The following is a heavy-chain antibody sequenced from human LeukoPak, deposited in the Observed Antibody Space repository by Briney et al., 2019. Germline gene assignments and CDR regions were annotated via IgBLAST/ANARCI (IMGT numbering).Heavy chain of an antibody. CDR1: GFTFSSYW. CDR2: INSDGSST. J-gene: IGHJ4*02. CDR3: ARVVGGSWIDY. Sequence: GGSLRLSCAASGFTFSSYWMHWVRHAPGKGLVWVSRINSDGSSTSYADSVKGRFTISRDNAKNTLYLQMNSLRAEDTAVYYCARVVGGSWIDYWGQGTLVTVSS. V-gene: IGHV3-74*01. D-gene: IGHD2-15*01.